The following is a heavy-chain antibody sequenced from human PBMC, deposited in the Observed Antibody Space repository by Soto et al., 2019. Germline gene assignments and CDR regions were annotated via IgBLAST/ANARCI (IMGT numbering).Heavy chain of an antibody. CDR1: XXXXSSXX. V-gene: IGHV3-21*01. J-gene: IGHJ6*03. CDR3: ARDSGEQLVRRGFYYYYMDV. CDR2: ILSSSGSI. D-gene: IGHD6-6*01. Sequence: EVQLVESGGGLVXPGGXXXXXXXXXXXXXSSXXXNWVRQAPGKGLEWVSFILSSSGSIYYADSVKGRFTISRDNAKNSPYLQMNSLKDEDTAVYYCARDSGEQLVRRGFYYYYMDVWGKGTTVTVSS.